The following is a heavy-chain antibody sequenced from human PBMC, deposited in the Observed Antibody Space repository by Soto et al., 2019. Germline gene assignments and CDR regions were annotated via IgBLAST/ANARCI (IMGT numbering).Heavy chain of an antibody. CDR1: DFDFSSYG. V-gene: IGHV3-30*03. CDR3: ARDSGWPILNFDN. J-gene: IGHJ4*02. CDR2: SSYDGRET. D-gene: IGHD3-10*01. Sequence: GGSLRLSCAASDFDFSSYGIHWVRQAPGRGLEWVAASSYDGRETFYADSAKGRFTVSKEMSKNTAFLQMNALRHEDTAVYFCARDSGWPILNFDNWGQGTPVTVSS.